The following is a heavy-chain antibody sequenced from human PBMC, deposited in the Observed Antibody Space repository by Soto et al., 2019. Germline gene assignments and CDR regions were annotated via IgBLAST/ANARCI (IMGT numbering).Heavy chain of an antibody. Sequence: GGSLRLSCAASGFTFSSYAMSWVRQAPGKGLEWVPAISGSGVSTYYADSVKGRFTISRDNSKNTLYLQMNSLRAEDTAVYYCAKEGEHSSGWANFDYWGQGTLVTVSS. V-gene: IGHV3-23*01. J-gene: IGHJ4*02. CDR1: GFTFSSYA. CDR3: AKEGEHSSGWANFDY. CDR2: ISGSGVST. D-gene: IGHD6-19*01.